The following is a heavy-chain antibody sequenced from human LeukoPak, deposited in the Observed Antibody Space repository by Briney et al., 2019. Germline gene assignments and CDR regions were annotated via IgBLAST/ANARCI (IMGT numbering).Heavy chain of an antibody. V-gene: IGHV3-30*03. Sequence: PGGSLRLSCAASGFTFSSYGMHWVRQAPGKGLEWVAILSDDGSNKYYADSVKGRFTISRDNSKNTLFLQMNSLRAEDTALYYCARHPGGFTGIVNYYYMDVWGKGTTVTVAS. CDR1: GFTFSSYG. J-gene: IGHJ6*03. CDR2: LSDDGSNK. CDR3: ARHPGGFTGIVNYYYMDV. D-gene: IGHD1-26*01.